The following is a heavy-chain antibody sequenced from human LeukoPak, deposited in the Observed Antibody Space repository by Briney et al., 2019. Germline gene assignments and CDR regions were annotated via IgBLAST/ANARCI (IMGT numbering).Heavy chain of an antibody. Sequence: SETLSLTCAVYGGSFSGYYWSWIRQPPGKGLELIGEINHSGSTNYNPSLKSGVIISVDKYKNQFSLKLSSVTAADTAVYYCATQNYYDSSGSTNWGQGTLVTVSS. CDR3: ATQNYYDSSGSTN. D-gene: IGHD3-22*01. CDR2: INHSGST. V-gene: IGHV4-34*01. J-gene: IGHJ4*02. CDR1: GGSFSGYY.